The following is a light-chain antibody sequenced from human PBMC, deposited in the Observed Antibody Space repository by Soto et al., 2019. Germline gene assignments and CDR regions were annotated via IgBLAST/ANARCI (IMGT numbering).Light chain of an antibody. CDR1: QSVSSGH. Sequence: DIVLTQSPCTLSLSPGERASLSCRASQSVSSGHLAWYQQKPGQAPRLLIYGASSRATGIPDRFSGSGSGTEFTLTISSLQSEDFAVYYCQQYNNWPPITFGQGTRLEIK. CDR3: QQYNNWPPIT. J-gene: IGKJ5*01. V-gene: IGKV3-20*01. CDR2: GAS.